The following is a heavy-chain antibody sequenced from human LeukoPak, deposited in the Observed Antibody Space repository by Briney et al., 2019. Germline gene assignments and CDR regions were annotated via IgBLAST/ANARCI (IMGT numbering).Heavy chain of an antibody. J-gene: IGHJ3*02. V-gene: IGHV3-33*01. CDR3: ARAVGPFDI. CDR2: IWYDGSIK. Sequence: GGSLRLSWAASGXTFSTYGVHWVRQAPGKGLEWVVVIWYDGSIKYYADSVKGRFTISRDNSKNTLSLQMNSLRAEDTAVYYCARAVGPFDIWGQGTIVIVSS. CDR1: GXTFSTYG.